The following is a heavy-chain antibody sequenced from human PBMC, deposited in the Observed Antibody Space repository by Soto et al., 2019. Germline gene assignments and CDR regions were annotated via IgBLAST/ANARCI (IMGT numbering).Heavy chain of an antibody. CDR2: INPNSGGT. J-gene: IGHJ4*02. CDR3: ARDWGPKRYGSGSYSYYFDY. D-gene: IGHD3-10*01. Sequence: QVQLVQSGAEVKKPGASVKVSCKASGYTFTGYYMHWVRQAPGQGLEWMGWINPNSGGTNYAQKFQGRVTMTRDTSISTAYMELSRLRSDDTAVYYCARDWGPKRYGSGSYSYYFDYWGQGTLVTVSS. CDR1: GYTFTGYY. V-gene: IGHV1-2*02.